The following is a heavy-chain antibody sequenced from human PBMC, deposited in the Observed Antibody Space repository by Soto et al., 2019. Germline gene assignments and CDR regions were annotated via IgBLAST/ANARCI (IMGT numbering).Heavy chain of an antibody. CDR3: ASDLVGASDSYGLDV. Sequence: GGSLRLSCAASGSTFSNYGMHWVRQAPGKGLEWVAIIWRDGNNKYYADSVGGRFIISRDNSKNRLYLQMNSLRAEDTAVYYCASDLVGASDSYGLDVWGQGTPVTVSS. CDR1: GSTFSNYG. V-gene: IGHV3-33*01. J-gene: IGHJ6*02. CDR2: IWRDGNNK. D-gene: IGHD1-26*01.